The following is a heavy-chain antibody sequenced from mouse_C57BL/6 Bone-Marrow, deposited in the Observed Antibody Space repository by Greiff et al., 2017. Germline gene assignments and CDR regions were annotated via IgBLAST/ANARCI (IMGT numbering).Heavy chain of an antibody. Sequence: EVKLQESGGGLVKPGGSLKLSCAASGFTFSSYAMSWVRQTPEKRLEWVATISDGGSYTYYPDNVKGRFTISRDNAKNNLYLQMSHLKSEDTAMYYCAREDYYGSSFMDYWGQGTSVTVSS. J-gene: IGHJ4*01. CDR3: AREDYYGSSFMDY. CDR2: ISDGGSYT. D-gene: IGHD1-1*01. V-gene: IGHV5-4*01. CDR1: GFTFSSYA.